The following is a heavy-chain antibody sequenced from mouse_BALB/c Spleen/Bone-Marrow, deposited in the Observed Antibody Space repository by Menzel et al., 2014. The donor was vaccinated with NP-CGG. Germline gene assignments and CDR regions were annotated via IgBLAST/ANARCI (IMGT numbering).Heavy chain of an antibody. D-gene: IGHD2-4*01. CDR1: GFTFTDYY. CDR2: IRNKAKGYTT. V-gene: IGHV7-3*02. J-gene: IGHJ1*01. Sequence: EVQLQESGGGLVQPGGPLRLSCAISGFTFTDYYMSWVRQPPGKALEWLGFIRNKAKGYTTEYSASVKGRFTISRDNSQSILYLQMNTLRAEDSATYYCARDINYDIYWYFDVWGAGTTVTVSS. CDR3: ARDINYDIYWYFDV.